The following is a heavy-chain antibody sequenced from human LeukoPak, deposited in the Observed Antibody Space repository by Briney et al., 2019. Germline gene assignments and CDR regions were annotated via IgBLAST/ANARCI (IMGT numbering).Heavy chain of an antibody. CDR3: TRLYYISNSWFDP. CDR2: IYPSGGST. Sequence: ASVKVSCKASGYTFTSYYMHWVRQAPRQGLEWMGMIYPSGGSTSYAQKFQGRVTMTRDTSTSTVYMEMSSLRSEDTAVYYCTRLYYISNSWFDPWGQGTLVTVSS. D-gene: IGHD3-10*01. J-gene: IGHJ5*02. CDR1: GYTFTSYY. V-gene: IGHV1-46*03.